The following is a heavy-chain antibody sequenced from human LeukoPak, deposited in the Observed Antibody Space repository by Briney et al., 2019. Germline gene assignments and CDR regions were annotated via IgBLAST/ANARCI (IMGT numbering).Heavy chain of an antibody. CDR1: GFTFSSYS. CDR2: ISSSSYI. J-gene: IGHJ6*03. Sequence: PGGSLRLSCAASGFTFSSYSMNWVRQAPGKGLEWVSSISSSSYIYYADSVKGRFTISRDNAKNSLYLQMNSLRAEDTAVYYCARADIVVVPAAINHYYYYMDVWGKGTTVTISS. V-gene: IGHV3-21*01. D-gene: IGHD2-2*01. CDR3: ARADIVVVPAAINHYYYYMDV.